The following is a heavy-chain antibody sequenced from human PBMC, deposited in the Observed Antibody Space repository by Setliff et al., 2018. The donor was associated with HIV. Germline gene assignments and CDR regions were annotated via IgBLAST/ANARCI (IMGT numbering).Heavy chain of an antibody. J-gene: IGHJ6*03. CDR1: FTSYY. Sequence: FTSYYIHWIRQPPGKGLEWIGEINHSGSTNYNPSLKSRVTISVDTSKNQFSLKLSSVTAADTAVYYCAGGIVVVPAAMHYYMDVWGKGTTVTVSS. D-gene: IGHD2-2*01. CDR3: AGGIVVVPAAMHYYMDV. V-gene: IGHV4-34*01. CDR2: INHSGST.